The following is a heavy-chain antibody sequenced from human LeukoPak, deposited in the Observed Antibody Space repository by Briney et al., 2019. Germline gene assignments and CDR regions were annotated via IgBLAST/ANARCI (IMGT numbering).Heavy chain of an antibody. CDR3: ARDRPPLDYYYYYGMDV. J-gene: IGHJ6*02. CDR2: IIPIFGTA. CDR1: GGTFSSYA. V-gene: IGHV1-69*13. Sequence: SVKVSCKASGGTFSSYAISWVRQASGQGLEWIGGIIPIFGTANYAQKFQGRVTITADESTSTAYMELSSLRSEDTAVYYCARDRPPLDYYYYYGMDVWGQGTTVTVSS.